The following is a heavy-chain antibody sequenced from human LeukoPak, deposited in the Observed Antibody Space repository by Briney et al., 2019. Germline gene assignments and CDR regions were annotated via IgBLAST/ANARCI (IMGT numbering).Heavy chain of an antibody. V-gene: IGHV3-30*01. CDR1: GFIFSSYA. CDR2: ISYDGSNK. D-gene: IGHD5-24*01. CDR3: ARDGKRLQPFDY. J-gene: IGHJ4*02. Sequence: GGCLRLSCAASGFIFSSYAMHWVRQAAGRGREWGAVISYDGSNKYYADSVKGRFTISRDNSKNTLYLQMNSLRAEDTAVYYCARDGKRLQPFDYWGQGTLVTVSS.